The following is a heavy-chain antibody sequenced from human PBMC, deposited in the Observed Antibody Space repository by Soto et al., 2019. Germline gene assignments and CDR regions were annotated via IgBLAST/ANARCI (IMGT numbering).Heavy chain of an antibody. CDR2: INAGNGNT. J-gene: IGHJ4*02. D-gene: IGHD6-13*01. V-gene: IGHV1-3*01. Sequence: ASVKVSCKASGYTFTSYAMHWVRQAPGQRLEWMGWINAGNGNTKYSRKFRGRVTITRDTSASTAYMELSSLRSEDTAVYYCARAPSWYNFDYWGQGTLVTVSS. CDR3: ARAPSWYNFDY. CDR1: GYTFTSYA.